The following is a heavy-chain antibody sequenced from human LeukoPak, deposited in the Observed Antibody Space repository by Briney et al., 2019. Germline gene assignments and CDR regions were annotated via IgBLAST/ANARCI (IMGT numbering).Heavy chain of an antibody. D-gene: IGHD3-22*01. Sequence: GGSLRLSCAASGFTFSSYGMHWVRQAPGKGLEWVAVISYDGNNKYYADSVKGRFTISRDNSKNTLYLQMNSLRAEDTAVYYCAKDNYDVWGQGTLVTVSS. CDR3: AKDNYDV. CDR2: ISYDGNNK. CDR1: GFTFSSYG. J-gene: IGHJ4*02. V-gene: IGHV3-30*18.